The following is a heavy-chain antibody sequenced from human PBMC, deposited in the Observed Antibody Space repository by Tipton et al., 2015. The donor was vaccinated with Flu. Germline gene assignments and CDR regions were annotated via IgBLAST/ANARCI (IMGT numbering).Heavy chain of an antibody. CDR2: IFHSGNA. V-gene: IGHV4-39*07. D-gene: IGHD4-11*01. J-gene: IGHJ5*02. CDR3: ARRDYSNYVSEPKNWFDP. CDR1: GDSIRSSNYY. Sequence: PGLVKPSETLSLTCGVSGDSIRSSNYYWGWIRQPPGKGLEWIGNIFHSGNAYHNPSLKSRVTISVDTSKNQFSLKLTSVTAADTAVYYCARRDYSNYVSEPKNWFDPWGQGTLVTVSS.